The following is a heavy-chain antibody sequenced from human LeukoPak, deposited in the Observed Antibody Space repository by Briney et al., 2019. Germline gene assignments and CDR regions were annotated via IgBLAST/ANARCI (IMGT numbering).Heavy chain of an antibody. CDR3: VREGEGPLSKDFDY. J-gene: IGHJ4*02. Sequence: GASMKVSCKSFGCTFTDHYIHWVRQAPGQGLKWMGYIGPHSTFTSSPQEFQGRFTMTRDTSMTTAYMELPRLTSEDTAVYYCVREGEGPLSKDFDYWGQGTLVTVSS. CDR2: IGPHSTFT. D-gene: IGHD2/OR15-2a*01. V-gene: IGHV1-2*02. CDR1: GCTFTDHY.